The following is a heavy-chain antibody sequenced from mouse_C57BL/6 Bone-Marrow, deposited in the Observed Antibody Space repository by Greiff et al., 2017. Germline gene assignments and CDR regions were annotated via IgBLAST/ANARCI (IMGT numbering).Heavy chain of an antibody. V-gene: IGHV1-64*01. CDR3: ARDYYYGSSPRWFAY. CDR2: IHPNSGST. D-gene: IGHD1-1*01. Sequence: QVKLQQPGAELVKPGASVKLSCKASGYTFNSYWMHWVKQRPGQGLEWIGMIHPNSGSTNYNEKFKSKATLTVDKSSSTAYMQLSILTSEDSAVYYWARDYYYGSSPRWFAYWGQGTLVTVSA. CDR1: GYTFNSYW. J-gene: IGHJ3*01.